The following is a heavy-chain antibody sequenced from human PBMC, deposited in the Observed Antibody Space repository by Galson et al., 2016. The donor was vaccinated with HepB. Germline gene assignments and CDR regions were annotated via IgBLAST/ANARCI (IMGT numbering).Heavy chain of an antibody. J-gene: IGHJ4*02. CDR2: IFHSGRV. CDR1: GVSISSSDW. D-gene: IGHD2/OR15-2a*01. Sequence: SETLSLTCAVSGVSISSSDWWSWVRQPPGQGLGWIGQIFHSGRVNYTPSLASRVTISIDTSNNHFSLRLTSVTAADTALYYCARQYWGSPSDYWGQGTLVNVSS. V-gene: IGHV4-4*02. CDR3: ARQYWGSPSDY.